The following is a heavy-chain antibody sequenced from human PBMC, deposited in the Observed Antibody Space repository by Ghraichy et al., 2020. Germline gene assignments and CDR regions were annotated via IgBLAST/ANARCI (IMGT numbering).Heavy chain of an antibody. J-gene: IGHJ4*02. CDR2: ISGSGGST. V-gene: IGHV3-23*01. CDR1: GFTFT. Sequence: GGSLRLSCAASGFTFTMSWVRQAPGQGLEWVSSISGSGGSTYFADSVKGRFTISKDSSKNTLYLQMNSLRAEDTAVYYCATSSGYYYPFRYWGQGTLVTVSS. CDR3: ATSSGYYYPFRY. D-gene: IGHD3-22*01.